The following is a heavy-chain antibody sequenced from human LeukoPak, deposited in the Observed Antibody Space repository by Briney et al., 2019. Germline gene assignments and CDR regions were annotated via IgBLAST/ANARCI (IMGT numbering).Heavy chain of an antibody. J-gene: IGHJ4*02. CDR2: INAGNGNT. CDR3: ARDYIGDSSTWYDY. Sequence: ASVKVSCKASGYTFANYGLHWVRQAPGQRLEWMGWINAGNGNTKYSQKFQGRVTITRDTSATTAYMELSSLRSEDTAVYYCARDYIGDSSTWYDYWGQGTLVAVSS. V-gene: IGHV1-3*01. D-gene: IGHD6-13*01. CDR1: GYTFANYG.